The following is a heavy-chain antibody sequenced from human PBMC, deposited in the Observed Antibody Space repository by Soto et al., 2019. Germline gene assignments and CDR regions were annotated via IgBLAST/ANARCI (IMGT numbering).Heavy chain of an antibody. CDR2: IYHSGST. J-gene: IGHJ3*02. V-gene: IGHV4-30-2*01. CDR3: ARWGYCSGGSCFDAFDI. CDR1: GGSISSGGYS. Sequence: SETLSLTCAVSGGSISSGGYSWSWIRQPPGKGLEWIGYIYHSGSTYYNPSLKSRVTISVDTSKNQFSLKLSSVTAADTAVYYCARWGYCSGGSCFDAFDIWGQGTMVTVSS. D-gene: IGHD2-15*01.